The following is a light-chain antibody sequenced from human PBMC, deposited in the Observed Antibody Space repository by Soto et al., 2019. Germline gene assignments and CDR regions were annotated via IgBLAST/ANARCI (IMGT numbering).Light chain of an antibody. Sequence: QAVLTQEPSLTVSPGGTVTLTCASSTGEVTSGYYPNWFQQKPGQAPRPLIYSTSNKHSWTPARFSGSLLGGKAALTLSGVQPEDEAEYYCLIDYGGAQVFGGGTQLTVL. J-gene: IGLJ2*01. V-gene: IGLV7-43*01. CDR2: STS. CDR1: TGEVTSGYY. CDR3: LIDYGGAQV.